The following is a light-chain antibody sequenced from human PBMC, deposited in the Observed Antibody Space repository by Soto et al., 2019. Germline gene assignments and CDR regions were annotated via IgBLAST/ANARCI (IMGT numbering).Light chain of an antibody. J-gene: IGKJ2*01. CDR2: WAS. CDR1: QSVLYSSNNKNY. CDR3: QQYYSTPPYT. Sequence: DIVMTQSPDSLAVSLGERATINCKSSQSVLYSSNNKNYLAWYPQKPGQPPKLLIYWASTRESGVPDRFSGSGSGTDFTLTISSLQDEDVAVYYCQQYYSTPPYTFGQGTKLEIK. V-gene: IGKV4-1*01.